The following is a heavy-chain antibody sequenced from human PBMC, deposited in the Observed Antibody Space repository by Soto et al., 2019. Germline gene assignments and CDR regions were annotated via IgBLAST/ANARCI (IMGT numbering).Heavy chain of an antibody. J-gene: IGHJ6*02. D-gene: IGHD3-10*01. V-gene: IGHV1-18*04. CDR3: ARGSDDPTDYGMDV. Sequence: EASVKVSCKASGYTFTSYGISWVRQAPGQGLEWMGWISAYNGNTNYAQKLQGRVTMTTDTSTSTAYMELRSLRSDDTAVYYCARGSDDPTDYGMDVWGQGTTVTVSS. CDR2: ISAYNGNT. CDR1: GYTFTSYG.